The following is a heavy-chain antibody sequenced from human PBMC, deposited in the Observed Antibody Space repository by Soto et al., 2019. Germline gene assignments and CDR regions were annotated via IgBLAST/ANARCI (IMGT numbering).Heavy chain of an antibody. J-gene: IGHJ4*02. V-gene: IGHV1-8*01. CDR1: GYTFTSYD. D-gene: IGHD6-19*01. Sequence: QVQLVQSGADVMKPGASVKVSCKASGYTFTSYDINWVRQATGQGLERMGWMNPNSGNTGDAQKFQGRVTMTRNTSRTTAYRELRSLRSEDAAVYYCARERSSGWYVDYWGQGNLVTVSS. CDR2: MNPNSGNT. CDR3: ARERSSGWYVDY.